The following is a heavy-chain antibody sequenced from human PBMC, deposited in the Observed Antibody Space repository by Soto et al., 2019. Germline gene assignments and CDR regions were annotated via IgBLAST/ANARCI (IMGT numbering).Heavy chain of an antibody. V-gene: IGHV1-18*01. D-gene: IGHD6-19*01. CDR2: ISAYNGNT. CDR1: GYTFTSYG. CDR3: ARDLSSGWSPELFDY. Sequence: QVQLVQSGAEVKKPGASVKVSCKASGYTFTSYGISWVRQAPGQGLEWMGRISAYNGNTNYAQKLQGRVTMTTDTSTSTAYMELRSLRSDDTAVYYCARDLSSGWSPELFDYWGQGTLVTVSS. J-gene: IGHJ4*02.